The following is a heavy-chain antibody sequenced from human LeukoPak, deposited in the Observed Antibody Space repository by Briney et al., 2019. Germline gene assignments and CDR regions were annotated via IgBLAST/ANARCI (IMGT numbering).Heavy chain of an antibody. CDR2: IYYSGST. J-gene: IGHJ4*02. Sequence: PSETLSLTCAVYGGSFSGYYWSWIRQPPGKGLEWIGYIYYSGSTNYNPSLKSRVTMSVDTSKNQFSLKLSSVTAADTAVYYCARDLFEQLLDYWGQGTLVTVSS. V-gene: IGHV4-59*12. D-gene: IGHD6-13*01. CDR3: ARDLFEQLLDY. CDR1: GGSFSGYY.